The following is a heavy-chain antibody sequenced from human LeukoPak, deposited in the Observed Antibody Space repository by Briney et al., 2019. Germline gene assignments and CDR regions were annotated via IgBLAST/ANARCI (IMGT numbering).Heavy chain of an antibody. D-gene: IGHD5-12*01. J-gene: IGHJ6*02. CDR1: GYTFTSYG. CDR2: ISAYNGNT. CDR3: ARGPAARVARPYYYYGMDV. Sequence: ASVKVSCKASGYTFTSYGISWVRQAPGQGLEWMGWISAYNGNTNYAQKLQGRVTMTTDTSTSTAYMELRGLRSDDTAVYYCARGPAARVARPYYYYGMDVWGQGTTVTVSS. V-gene: IGHV1-18*01.